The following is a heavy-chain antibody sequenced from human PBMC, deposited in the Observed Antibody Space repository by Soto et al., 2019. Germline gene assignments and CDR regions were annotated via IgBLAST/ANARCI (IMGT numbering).Heavy chain of an antibody. J-gene: IGHJ4*02. D-gene: IGHD3-16*01. CDR3: ARIGVNVIGPCGY. CDR1: GASISSGAYY. CDR2: IYSSGTT. Sequence: QVQLQASGPGLVKPSQTLSLTGTVSGASISSGAYYWSWIRQHPGKVLEWIAYIYSSGTTYSNPSLKSRITMSVDTSKNQFSLNLSSVTAADTAVYYCARIGVNVIGPCGYWGQGTLVTVSS. V-gene: IGHV4-31*03.